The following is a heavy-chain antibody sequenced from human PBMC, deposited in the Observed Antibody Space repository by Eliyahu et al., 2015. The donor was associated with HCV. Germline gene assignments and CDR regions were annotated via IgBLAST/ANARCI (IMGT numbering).Heavy chain of an antibody. CDR2: IRSKAYGGTT. D-gene: IGHD6-19*01. V-gene: IGHV3-49*03. Sequence: EVQLVESGGGLVQPGRSLRLSCIASGFXFGDYAVSWFRQAPGKGLGWVGFIRSKAYGGTTEYAASVKGRFTISRDDSKSIAFLQMNSLKTEDTAVFYCTRGGSGWLVVDYWGQGTLVTVSS. CDR1: GFXFGDYA. CDR3: TRGGSGWLVVDY. J-gene: IGHJ4*02.